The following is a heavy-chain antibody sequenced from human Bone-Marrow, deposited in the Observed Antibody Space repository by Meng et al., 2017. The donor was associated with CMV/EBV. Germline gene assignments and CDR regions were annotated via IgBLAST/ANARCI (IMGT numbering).Heavy chain of an antibody. CDR3: ARARGYCSSTSCYSSFDP. Sequence: SETLSLTCAVYGGSFSGYYWSWIRQPPGKGLEWIGEINHSGSTNYNPSLKSRVTISVDTSKNQFSLKLSSVTAADTAVYYCARARGYCSSTSCYSSFDPWGQGTLVTVYS. D-gene: IGHD2-2*02. CDR2: INHSGST. V-gene: IGHV4-34*01. J-gene: IGHJ5*02. CDR1: GGSFSGYY.